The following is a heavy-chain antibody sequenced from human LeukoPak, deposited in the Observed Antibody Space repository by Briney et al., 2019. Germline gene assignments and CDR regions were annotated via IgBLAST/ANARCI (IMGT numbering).Heavy chain of an antibody. V-gene: IGHV3-30-3*01. J-gene: IGHJ3*02. CDR1: GFTFSTYA. D-gene: IGHD7-27*01. Sequence: GRSLRLSCAASGFTFSTYAMHSVRQAPGKGPEWVAFISYDGTNKYCADSVKGRFTISRDNSKNTLYLQMNSLRAEDTALYYCAREILTGYAFDIWGQGTMVTVSS. CDR2: ISYDGTNK. CDR3: AREILTGYAFDI.